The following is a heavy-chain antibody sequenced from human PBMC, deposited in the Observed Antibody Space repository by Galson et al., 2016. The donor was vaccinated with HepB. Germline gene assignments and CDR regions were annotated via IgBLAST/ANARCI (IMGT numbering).Heavy chain of an antibody. V-gene: IGHV3-7*02. CDR1: GFPLSTYW. J-gene: IGHJ5*02. CDR3: ARYGYGRWLQFNH. D-gene: IGHD5-24*01. CDR2: IRQDGRET. Sequence: SLRLSCAASGFPLSTYWMSWVRQAPGKGLEWVANIRQDGRETYYVDSVKGRFTISRDNAKNSLYLQMNSLRVEDSAVYYCARYGYGRWLQFNHWGQGTLVTVSS.